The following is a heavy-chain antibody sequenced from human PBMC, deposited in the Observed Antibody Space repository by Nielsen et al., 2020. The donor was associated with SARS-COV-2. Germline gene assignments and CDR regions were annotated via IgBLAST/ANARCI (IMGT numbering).Heavy chain of an antibody. V-gene: IGHV5-10-1*01. D-gene: IGHD3-22*01. CDR2: IDPSDSYT. CDR3: ARTAFYYDSSGYYHSDY. J-gene: IGHJ4*02. Sequence: GESLKISCKGSGYSSTSYWIGWVRQMPGKGLEWMGRIDPSDSYTNYSPSFQGHVTISADKSISTAYLQWSSLKASDTAMYYCARTAFYYDSSGYYHSDYWGQGTLVTVSS. CDR1: GYSSTSYW.